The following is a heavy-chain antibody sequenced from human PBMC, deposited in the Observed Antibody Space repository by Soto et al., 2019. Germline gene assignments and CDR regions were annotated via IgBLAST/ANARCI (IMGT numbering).Heavy chain of an antibody. CDR1: GGSISSGGYY. V-gene: IGHV4-31*03. Sequence: SETLSLTCTVSGGSISSGGYYWSWIRQHPGKGLEWIGYIYYSGSTYYNPSLKSRVTISVDTSKNQFSLKPSSVTAADTAVYYCASLYYDILTGYYPFDYWGQGTLVTVSS. D-gene: IGHD3-9*01. CDR3: ASLYYDILTGYYPFDY. CDR2: IYYSGST. J-gene: IGHJ4*02.